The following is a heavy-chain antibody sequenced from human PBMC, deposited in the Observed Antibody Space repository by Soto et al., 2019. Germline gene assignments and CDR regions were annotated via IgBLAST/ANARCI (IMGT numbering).Heavy chain of an antibody. D-gene: IGHD6-19*01. CDR2: IYSTGST. CDR1: GGSISTYY. Sequence: PSETLSLTCTVSGGSISTYYWSWVRQPAGKGLEWIGRIYSTGSTNYNPSLKSRVTMSVDTSTNQISLRLRSVTAADTAVYSCARDSRGSIYLSHFDYWGQGILVTVSS. V-gene: IGHV4-4*07. J-gene: IGHJ4*02. CDR3: ARDSRGSIYLSHFDY.